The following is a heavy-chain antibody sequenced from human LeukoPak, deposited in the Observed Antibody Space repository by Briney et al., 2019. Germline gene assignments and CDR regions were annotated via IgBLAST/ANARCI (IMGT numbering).Heavy chain of an antibody. J-gene: IGHJ4*02. D-gene: IGHD6-6*01. CDR1: GGSISSSSYY. CDR2: IYYSGST. CDR3: ASQIAASYYFDY. V-gene: IGHV4-39*07. Sequence: PSETLSLTCTVSGGSISSSSYYWGWIRQPPGKGLEWIGSIYYSGSTNYNPSLKSRVTISVDKSKNQFSLKLSSVTAADTAVYYCASQIAASYYFDYWGQGTLVTVSS.